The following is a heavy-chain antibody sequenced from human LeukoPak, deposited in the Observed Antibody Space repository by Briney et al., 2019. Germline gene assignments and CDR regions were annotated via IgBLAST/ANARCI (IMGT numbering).Heavy chain of an antibody. V-gene: IGHV5-10-1*01. CDR2: IDPSDSYT. Sequence: GESLKISCKGSGYSFTSYWISWVRQMPGKGLEWMGRIDPSDSYTNYSPSFQGHVTISADKSISTACLQWSSLKASDTAMYYCARRSGGYYDSSGYLFDYWGQGTLVTVSS. J-gene: IGHJ4*02. CDR1: GYSFTSYW. D-gene: IGHD3-22*01. CDR3: ARRSGGYYDSSGYLFDY.